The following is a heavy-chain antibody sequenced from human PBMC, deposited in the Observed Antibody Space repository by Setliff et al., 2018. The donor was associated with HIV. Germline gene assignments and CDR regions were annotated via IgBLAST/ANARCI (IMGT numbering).Heavy chain of an antibody. D-gene: IGHD7-27*01. Sequence: SETLSLTCAVSGYAISSGFYWGWIRQSPGKGLEWIGSLYRSGSTYYSPSLKSRVTISTDTSRNQFSLHLSSVTAADTAIYYCARLNWGSAVEYWGQGKLVTVSS. CDR3: ARLNWGSAVEY. V-gene: IGHV4-38-2*01. CDR2: LYRSGST. CDR1: GYAISSGFY. J-gene: IGHJ4*02.